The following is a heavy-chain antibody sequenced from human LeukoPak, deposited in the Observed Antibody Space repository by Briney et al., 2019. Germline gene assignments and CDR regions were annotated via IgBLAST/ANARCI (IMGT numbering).Heavy chain of an antibody. Sequence: APVKVSCKASGYTFTGYYIHWVRQAPGQGLEWMGWINPYSGDTNSAQKFQGRVTMTRDTSISTAYMELSRLRSDDTAVYYCARVTYDSSGYYLDYWGQGTLVTVSS. V-gene: IGHV1-2*02. CDR2: INPYSGDT. D-gene: IGHD3-22*01. CDR3: ARVTYDSSGYYLDY. J-gene: IGHJ4*02. CDR1: GYTFTGYY.